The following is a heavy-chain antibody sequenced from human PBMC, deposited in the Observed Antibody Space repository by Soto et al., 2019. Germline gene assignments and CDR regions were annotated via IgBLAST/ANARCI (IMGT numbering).Heavy chain of an antibody. Sequence: QVQLVQSGAELRKPGASVKVSCKASGYSFSSYGINWVRQAPGQGLEWMGCINTYNGNRDYAQKFEDRVTMTTATSTNTVYMELRSLRSDDTAICYCARDRLRGYDRSGFYSLGQGTLVTVSS. CDR1: GYSFSSYG. V-gene: IGHV1-18*01. J-gene: IGHJ4*02. CDR2: INTYNGNR. D-gene: IGHD3-22*01. CDR3: ARDRLRGYDRSGFYS.